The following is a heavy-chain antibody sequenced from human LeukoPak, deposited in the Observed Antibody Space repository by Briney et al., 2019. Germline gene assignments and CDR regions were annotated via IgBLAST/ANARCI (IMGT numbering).Heavy chain of an antibody. CDR2: IIPVFGTP. Sequence: SVKVSCKASGGTFSSYSISWVRQAPGQGLEWMGGIIPVFGTPKYAQKFQGRVTITADESTSTANMELSSLRSEDTAVYYCASPRGSYTPVLYYFHYWGQGTLVTVSS. CDR1: GGTFSSYS. CDR3: ASPRGSYTPVLYYFHY. D-gene: IGHD1-26*01. V-gene: IGHV1-69*13. J-gene: IGHJ4*02.